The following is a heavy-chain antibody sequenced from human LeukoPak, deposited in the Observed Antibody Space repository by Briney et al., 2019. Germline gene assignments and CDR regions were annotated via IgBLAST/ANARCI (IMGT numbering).Heavy chain of an antibody. V-gene: IGHV3-7*01. CDR2: VKEDGTTK. CDR1: GFNFINYW. D-gene: IGHD2-15*01. J-gene: IGHJ4*02. Sequence: PGRSLRLSRAAAGFNFINYWMSWVRQAPGKGLEWVANVKEDGTTKQYVDSVKGRFTITSHNAKNPLHLQMDSLRAEDTAVYYCVSQEVVPHWGQGTLVSVSS. CDR3: VSQEVVPH.